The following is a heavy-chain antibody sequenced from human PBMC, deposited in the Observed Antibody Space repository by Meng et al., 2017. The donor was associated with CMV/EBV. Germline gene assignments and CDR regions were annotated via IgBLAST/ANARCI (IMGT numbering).Heavy chain of an antibody. D-gene: IGHD2-2*01. Sequence: GESLKISCAASGFTFSSYEMNWVRQAPGKGLEWVSYISSSSSTIYYADSVKGRFTISRDNAKNSLYLQMNSLRAEDTAVYYCARDDVVVPAAYYYYYYGMDVWGQGTTVTVSS. J-gene: IGHJ6*02. CDR2: ISSSSSTI. CDR3: ARDDVVVPAAYYYYYYGMDV. V-gene: IGHV3-48*03. CDR1: GFTFSSYE.